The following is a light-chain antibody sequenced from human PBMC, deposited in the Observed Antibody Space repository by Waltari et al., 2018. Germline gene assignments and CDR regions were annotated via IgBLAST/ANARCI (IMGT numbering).Light chain of an antibody. Sequence: DIRLTQSPSHLSASVGDRVTITCRASQDVQKYLNWYQQKPGKAPKLLIYSGSSLQSGVPSRFSGSGFGTDFTLTITSLQPEDLGSDYCQQSYSPPPVTFGQGTRVEIK. CDR2: SGS. CDR1: QDVQKY. CDR3: QQSYSPPPVT. V-gene: IGKV1-39*01. J-gene: IGKJ5*01.